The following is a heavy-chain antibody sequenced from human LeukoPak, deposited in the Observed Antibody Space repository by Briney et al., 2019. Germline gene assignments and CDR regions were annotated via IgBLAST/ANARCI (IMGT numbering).Heavy chain of an antibody. D-gene: IGHD3-10*01. Sequence: PGGSLRLSCAASGFTFSSYAMHWVRQAPGKGLEWVAVISYDGSNKYYADSVKGRFTISRDNSKNTLYLQMNSLRAEDTAVYYCARDVSGSGGTRYYFDYWGQGTLVTVSS. V-gene: IGHV3-30-3*01. J-gene: IGHJ4*02. CDR1: GFTFSSYA. CDR3: ARDVSGSGGTRYYFDY. CDR2: ISYDGSNK.